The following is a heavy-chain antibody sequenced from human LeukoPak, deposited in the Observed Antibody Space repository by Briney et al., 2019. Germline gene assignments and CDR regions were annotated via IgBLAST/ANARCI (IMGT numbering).Heavy chain of an antibody. V-gene: IGHV4-59*01. CDR1: GGSISSYY. CDR2: IYYSGST. J-gene: IGHJ4*02. CDR3: AGARRAAAVDY. Sequence: PSETLSLTCTVSGGSISSYYWSWIRPPPGKGLEWIGYIYYSGSTNYNPSLKSRVTISVDTSKNQFSLKLSSVTAADTAVYYCAGARRAAAVDYWGQGTLVTVSS. D-gene: IGHD6-13*01.